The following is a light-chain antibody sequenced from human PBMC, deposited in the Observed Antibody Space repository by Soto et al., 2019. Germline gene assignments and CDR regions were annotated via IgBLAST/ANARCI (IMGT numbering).Light chain of an antibody. CDR3: QKYNSAPRA. Sequence: DIQMTQSPSALSASVGDRVTITCRASQGISNFLAWYQQKPGKVPKLLIYDASTLQSGVPSRFSGSGSGTDFTLTISRLQPEDVATYYCQKYNSAPRALGQGTKVEIK. CDR1: QGISNF. J-gene: IGKJ1*01. V-gene: IGKV1-27*01. CDR2: DAS.